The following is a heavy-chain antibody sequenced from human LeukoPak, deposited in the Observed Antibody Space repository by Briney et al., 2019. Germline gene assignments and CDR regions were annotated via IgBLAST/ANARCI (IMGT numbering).Heavy chain of an antibody. J-gene: IGHJ4*02. V-gene: IGHV1-69*13. CDR2: IIPIFGTA. CDR1: GGTFSSYA. D-gene: IGHD6-13*01. CDR3: ATGQYSSSWYGY. Sequence: GASVKVSCKASGGTFSSYAISWVRQAPGQGLEWMGGIIPIFGTANYAQKFQGRVTITADESASTAYMELSSLRSEDTAVYYCATGQYSSSWYGYWGQGTLVTVSS.